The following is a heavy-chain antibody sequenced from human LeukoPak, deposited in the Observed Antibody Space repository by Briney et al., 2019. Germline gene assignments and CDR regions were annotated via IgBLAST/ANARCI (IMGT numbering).Heavy chain of an antibody. D-gene: IGHD1-14*01. V-gene: IGHV4-59*01. CDR1: GGSISYSY. Sequence: SETLSLTCTVSGGSISYSYWHWMRQPPGKGLEWIGHTFYSGNAKYNPSLKSRVTISVDMSKNQFSLNLSSVTAADTAVYYCAKGGPEASAGLSWFDPWGQGTLVTVSS. J-gene: IGHJ5*02. CDR2: TFYSGNA. CDR3: AKGGPEASAGLSWFDP.